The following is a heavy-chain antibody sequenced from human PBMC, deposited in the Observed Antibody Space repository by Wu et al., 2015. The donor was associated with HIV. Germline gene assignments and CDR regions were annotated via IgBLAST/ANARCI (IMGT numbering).Heavy chain of an antibody. Sequence: QVQLVQSGAEVKKPGSSVKVSCKASGGTFSSYAIIWVRQAPGQGLEWMGGIIPIFGTTNYAQKFQGRVTITADASTRTAYMELSSLRSDDTALYYCARASGGAARPRSRDSHMATWGQGTLVHRLL. CDR1: GGTFSSYA. CDR3: ARASGGAARPRSRDSHMAT. J-gene: IGHJ4*02. V-gene: IGHV1-69*12. CDR2: IIPIFGTT. D-gene: IGHD5-12*01.